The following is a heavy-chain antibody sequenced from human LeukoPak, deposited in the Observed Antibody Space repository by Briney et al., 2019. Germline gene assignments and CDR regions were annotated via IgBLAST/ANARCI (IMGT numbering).Heavy chain of an antibody. CDR1: GGSISSSSYY. CDR3: ARGQDYGIHRTIDY. CDR2: MYYSGST. Sequence: SETLPLTCTVSGGSISSSSYYWGWIRQPPGKGLEWIGSMYYSGSTYYNPSLMSRVTISVDTSKNQFSLKLNSVTAADTAVYYCARGQDYGIHRTIDYWGQGTLVTVSS. V-gene: IGHV4-39*07. J-gene: IGHJ4*02. D-gene: IGHD4-17*01.